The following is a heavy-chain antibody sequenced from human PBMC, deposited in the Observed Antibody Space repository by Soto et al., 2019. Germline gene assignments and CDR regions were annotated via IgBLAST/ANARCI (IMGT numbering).Heavy chain of an antibody. CDR2: IYNSGST. CDR1: GGSISSYY. D-gene: IGHD4-4*01. Sequence: SETLSLTCTVSGGSISSYYWSWIRQAPEKGLEWIGCIYNSGSTKYNPSLKSRVTISLDTSKNLFSLKLSSMTAADTAVYYCARGSDYSKVGYWGQGTLVTVSS. V-gene: IGHV4-59*01. CDR3: ARGSDYSKVGY. J-gene: IGHJ4*02.